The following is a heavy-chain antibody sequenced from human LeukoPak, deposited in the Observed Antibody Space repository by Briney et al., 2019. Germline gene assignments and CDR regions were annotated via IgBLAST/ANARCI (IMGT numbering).Heavy chain of an antibody. CDR1: GGSISSSSYY. J-gene: IGHJ4*02. CDR2: IYSSGST. V-gene: IGHV4-39*07. D-gene: IGHD5-18*01. CDR3: ARVEGNGYNYGPFDY. Sequence: PSETLSLTCTVSGGSISSSSYYWGWIRQPPGKGLEWIGSIYSSGSTYYNPSLKSRVTISVDTSKNQFSLRLNSVTAADTAVFYCARVEGNGYNYGPFDYWGQGTLVTVSS.